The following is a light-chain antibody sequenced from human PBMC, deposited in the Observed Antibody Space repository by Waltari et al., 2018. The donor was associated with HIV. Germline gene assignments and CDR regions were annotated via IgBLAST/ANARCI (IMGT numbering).Light chain of an antibody. CDR2: EVS. Sequence: QSALTQPPSVSGSPGQSVTISCTETSSDVGSYNRVSWYQQPPGTAPKLMIYEVSNRPSGVPDRFSGSKSGNTASLTISGLQAEDEADYYCSLYTSSSTPYVFGTGTKVTVL. CDR1: SSDVGSYNR. J-gene: IGLJ1*01. V-gene: IGLV2-18*01. CDR3: SLYTSSSTPYV.